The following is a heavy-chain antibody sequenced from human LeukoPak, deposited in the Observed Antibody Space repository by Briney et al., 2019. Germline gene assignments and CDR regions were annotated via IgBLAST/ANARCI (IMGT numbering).Heavy chain of an antibody. Sequence: GGSLRLSCGASGFTFTTYAMTWVRQAPGKGLEWVSSITGSGGSTYYGDSVKGRFTISRDNSKNTVSLQMNSLRGEDTAVYYCAKDDAWGRYKDWGQGTLVTVSS. V-gene: IGHV3-23*01. D-gene: IGHD3-16*01. J-gene: IGHJ1*01. CDR2: ITGSGGST. CDR3: AKDDAWGRYKD. CDR1: GFTFTTYA.